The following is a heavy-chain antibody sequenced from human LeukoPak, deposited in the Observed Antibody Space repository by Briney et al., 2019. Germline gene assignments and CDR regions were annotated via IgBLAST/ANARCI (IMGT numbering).Heavy chain of an antibody. D-gene: IGHD3-10*01. CDR1: GFTFSSYW. CDR3: ASYGSGSYHDAFDI. J-gene: IGHJ3*02. CDR2: INGDGSST. Sequence: PGGSLRLSCAASGFTFSSYWMHWVRQAPGKGLVWVSRINGDGSSTSYADSVKGRFTISRDNAKNTLYLQMNSLRVEDTAVYYCASYGSGSYHDAFDIWGQGTMVTVSS. V-gene: IGHV3-74*01.